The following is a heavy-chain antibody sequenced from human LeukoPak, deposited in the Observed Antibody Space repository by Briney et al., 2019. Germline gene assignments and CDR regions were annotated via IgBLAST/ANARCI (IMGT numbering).Heavy chain of an antibody. J-gene: IGHJ4*02. CDR3: ARGGWPAKYYFDY. CDR1: GFTFSSYG. D-gene: IGHD6-19*01. Sequence: GRSLRLSCAASGFTFSSYGMHWVRQAPGKGLEWVAVIWYDGSNKYYADSVKGRFTISRDNSKNTLYLQMNSLRAEDTAVYYCARGGWPAKYYFDYWGQGTLVTVSS. V-gene: IGHV3-33*01. CDR2: IWYDGSNK.